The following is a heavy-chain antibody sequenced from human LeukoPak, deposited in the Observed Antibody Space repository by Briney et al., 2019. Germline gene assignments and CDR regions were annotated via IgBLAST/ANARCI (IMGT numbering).Heavy chain of an antibody. CDR3: ARDTRYYYDSSAYYRSDAFDI. CDR1: GYTFTGYY. Sequence: ASVKVSCKASGYTFTGYYIHWVRQAPGQGLEWMGCINPNSGGTNYAQKFQGRVTMTRDTSISTAYMELSRLRSDDAAVYYCARDTRYYYDSSAYYRSDAFDIWGHGTRFTVSS. CDR2: INPNSGGT. V-gene: IGHV1-2*02. J-gene: IGHJ3*02. D-gene: IGHD3-22*01.